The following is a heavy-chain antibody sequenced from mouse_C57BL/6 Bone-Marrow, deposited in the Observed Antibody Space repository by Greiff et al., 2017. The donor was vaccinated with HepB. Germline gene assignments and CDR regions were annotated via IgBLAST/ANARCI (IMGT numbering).Heavy chain of an antibody. Sequence: QVQLQQSDAELVKPGASVKMSCKASGYTFTTYPIEWMKQNHGKSLEWIGNFHPYNDDTKYNEKFKGKATLTVEKSSSTVYLELSRLTSDDSAVYYCARGVYYDYDVYAMDYWGQGTSVTVSS. V-gene: IGHV1-47*01. CDR1: GYTFTTYP. J-gene: IGHJ4*01. D-gene: IGHD2-4*01. CDR2: FHPYNDDT. CDR3: ARGVYYDYDVYAMDY.